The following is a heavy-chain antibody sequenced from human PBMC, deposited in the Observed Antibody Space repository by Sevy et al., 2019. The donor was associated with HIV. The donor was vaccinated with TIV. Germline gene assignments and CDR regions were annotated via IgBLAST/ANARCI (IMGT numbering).Heavy chain of an antibody. V-gene: IGHV4-59*01. Sequence: SETLSLTCTVSGGSISSYYWSWIRQPPGKGLEWIGYIYYSGSTNYNPSLKSRVTISVDTSKNQFSLKLSSVTAADTAVYCCARENPGLRYWCFDLWGRGTLVTVSS. CDR1: GGSISSYY. CDR2: IYYSGST. D-gene: IGHD4-17*01. J-gene: IGHJ2*01. CDR3: ARENPGLRYWCFDL.